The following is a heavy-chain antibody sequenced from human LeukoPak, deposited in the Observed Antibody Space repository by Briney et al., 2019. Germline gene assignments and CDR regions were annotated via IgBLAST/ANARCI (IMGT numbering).Heavy chain of an antibody. J-gene: IGHJ6*02. CDR3: PSVLLEGMDV. D-gene: IGHD2-21*02. CDR1: VRTFIIYA. V-gene: IGHV1-69*04. CDR2: MIPILGID. Sequence: ASVSVSYTSSVRTFIIYAISWLRQAPGQGLEGRGRMIPILGIDNYAPKFQGRVTITANTSTTTAYMELSSLRSEATAVYYCPSVLLEGMDVWGQGTTVTVSS.